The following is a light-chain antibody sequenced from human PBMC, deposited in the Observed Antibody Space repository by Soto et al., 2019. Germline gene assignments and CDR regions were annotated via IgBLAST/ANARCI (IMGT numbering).Light chain of an antibody. Sequence: EIQMTQFPSSLSASVGDRVAITCRASQSISSYLNWYQQKPGKAPKLLIYAASSVQSVVASMFSGSGAGTYFTITISLLQPEDVVTYYCQQSDSTPTFGQGTQLEIK. CDR2: AAS. CDR3: QQSDSTPT. J-gene: IGKJ5*01. CDR1: QSISSY. V-gene: IGKV1-39*01.